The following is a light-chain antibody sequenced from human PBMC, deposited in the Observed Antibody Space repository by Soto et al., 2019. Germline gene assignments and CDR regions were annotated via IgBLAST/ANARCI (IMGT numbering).Light chain of an antibody. CDR1: SRDVGAYNY. CDR3: SSYTDSNTVL. CDR2: EVV. J-gene: IGLJ2*01. V-gene: IGLV2-14*01. Sequence: QSVLTQPASVSGSPGQSITISCTGTSRDVGAYNYVSWYQHHPGKAPKLIIYEVVNRPSGISNRFSGSKSGNTASLAISGLQAEDEADYYCSSYTDSNTVLFGGGTKLTVL.